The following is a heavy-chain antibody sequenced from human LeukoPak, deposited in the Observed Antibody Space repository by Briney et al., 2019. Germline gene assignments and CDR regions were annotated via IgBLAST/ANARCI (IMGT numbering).Heavy chain of an antibody. Sequence: SETLSLTCTVSGDSISGYYWSWIRQPPGKGLVWIGNIYHSGSTNYSPSLKSRVTISVDTSKNQFSLKLSSVTAADTAVYYCARSYSGIPYYFDYWGQGTLVTVSS. V-gene: IGHV4-59*01. CDR3: ARSYSGIPYYFDY. J-gene: IGHJ4*02. CDR1: GDSISGYY. D-gene: IGHD1-26*01. CDR2: IYHSGST.